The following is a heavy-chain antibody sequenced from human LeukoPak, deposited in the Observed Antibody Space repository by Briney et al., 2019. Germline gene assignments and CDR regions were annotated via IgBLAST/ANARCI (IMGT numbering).Heavy chain of an antibody. CDR2: INPNTGGT. D-gene: IGHD4/OR15-4a*01. CDR3: ASGDYGDPPLNY. V-gene: IGHV1-2*02. J-gene: IGHJ4*02. CDR1: GYTFTRYF. Sequence: ASVKVSCKASGYTFTRYFVHWVRQAPGQGLQWVGWINPNTGGTNYAQKFQGRVTMTRDTSISTAYMELSRLRSDDMAVYYCASGDYGDPPLNYWGQGTLVTVSS.